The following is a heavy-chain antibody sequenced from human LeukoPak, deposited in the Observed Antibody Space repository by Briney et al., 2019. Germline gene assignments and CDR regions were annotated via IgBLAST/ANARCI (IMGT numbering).Heavy chain of an antibody. CDR3: AGTYYDILTGYSFFGPDAFDI. D-gene: IGHD3-9*01. J-gene: IGHJ3*02. Sequence: PGRSLRLSCAASGFTFSSYGMHWVRQAPGKGLEWVAVIWYDGSNKYYADSVKGRFTISRDNSKNTLYLQMNSLRAEDTAVYYCAGTYYDILTGYSFFGPDAFDIWGQGTMVTVSS. V-gene: IGHV3-33*01. CDR2: IWYDGSNK. CDR1: GFTFSSYG.